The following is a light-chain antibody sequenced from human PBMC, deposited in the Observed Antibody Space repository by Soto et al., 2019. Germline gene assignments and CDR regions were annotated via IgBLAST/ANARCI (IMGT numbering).Light chain of an antibody. J-gene: IGLJ3*02. CDR1: SGHSSYI. CDR3: ETWDSNTHTV. Sequence: QSVLTQSSSASASLGSSVKLTCTLSSGHSSYIIAWHQQQPGKAPRYLMKLEGSGSYNKGSGVPDRFSGSSSGVYRYLTISNLQFEDEADYYCETWDSNTHTVFGGGTKLTVL. CDR2: LEGSGSY. V-gene: IGLV4-60*02.